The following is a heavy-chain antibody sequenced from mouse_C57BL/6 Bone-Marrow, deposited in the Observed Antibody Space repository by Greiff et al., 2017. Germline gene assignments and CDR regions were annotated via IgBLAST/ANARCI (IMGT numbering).Heavy chain of an antibody. J-gene: IGHJ3*01. CDR2: INPSSGYT. CDR1: GYTFTSYT. CDR3: ARSKDHPEGFAY. V-gene: IGHV1-4*01. Sequence: VQLQESGAELARPGASVKMSCKASGYTFTSYTMHWVKQRPGQGLEWIGYINPSSGYTKYNQKFKDKATLTADKSSSTAYMQLSSLTSEDSAVYYCARSKDHPEGFAYWGQGTLVTVSA.